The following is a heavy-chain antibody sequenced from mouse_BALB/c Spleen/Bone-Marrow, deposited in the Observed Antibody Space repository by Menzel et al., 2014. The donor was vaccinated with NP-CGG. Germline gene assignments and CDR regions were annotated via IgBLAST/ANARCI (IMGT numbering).Heavy chain of an antibody. CDR3: TRSTMITYFDY. CDR1: GYTFTSYC. CDR2: INPSNGGT. J-gene: IGHJ2*01. D-gene: IGHD2-4*01. Sequence: VQLQQSGAELVKPGASVKLSCKASGYTFTSYCMYWVKQRPGQGLEWIGEINPSNGGTNFNEEFKSKATLTVDKSSSTAYMQLSSLTSEDSAVYYCTRSTMITYFDYWGQGTTLTVSS. V-gene: IGHV1S81*02.